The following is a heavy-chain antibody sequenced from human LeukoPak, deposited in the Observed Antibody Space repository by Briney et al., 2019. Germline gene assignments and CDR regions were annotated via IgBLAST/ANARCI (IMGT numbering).Heavy chain of an antibody. D-gene: IGHD3-22*01. V-gene: IGHV4-38-2*02. Sequence: PSETLSLTCTVSGYSISSGYYWGWIRQPPGKGLEWIGSIYHSGSTYYNPSLKSRITISVDTSKNQFSLKLSSVTAADTAVYYCARDSSGFGSLPGYWGQGTLVTVSS. CDR1: GYSISSGYY. CDR3: ARDSSGFGSLPGY. J-gene: IGHJ4*02. CDR2: IYHSGST.